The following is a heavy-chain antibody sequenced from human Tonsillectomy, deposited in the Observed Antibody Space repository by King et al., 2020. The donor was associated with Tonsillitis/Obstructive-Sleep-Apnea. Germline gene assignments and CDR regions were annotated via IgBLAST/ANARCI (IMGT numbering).Heavy chain of an antibody. CDR3: AREGAVMNAFDI. J-gene: IGHJ3*02. D-gene: IGHD2-8*01. CDR2: IYYSGGT. V-gene: IGHV4-59*01. CDR1: GGSISGYY. Sequence: QLQESGPGLVKPSETLSLTCTVSGGSISGYYWSWIRQPPGKGLECIGYIYYSGGTNYNPSLKSRVTISVDTSKNQFSLKLSSVTAADTAVYYCAREGAVMNAFDIWGQGTVVTVSS.